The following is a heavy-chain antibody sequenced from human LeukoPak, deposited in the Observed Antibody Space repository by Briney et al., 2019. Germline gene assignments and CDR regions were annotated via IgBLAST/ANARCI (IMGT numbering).Heavy chain of an antibody. V-gene: IGHV3-33*05. CDR2: IPCDGSNK. Sequence: GGSLRLSCAASGFTFSTYGMHWVRQAPGKGLEWVAVIPCDGSNKYYADSVQGRFNISRDSSKNTLFADSVKGRFTISRDNAKNSLYLQMSSLRAEDTAVYYCARRHGPSMVRGVIISNWFDPWGQGTLVTVSS. J-gene: IGHJ5*02. D-gene: IGHD3-10*01. CDR3: NSLYLQMSSLRAEDTAVYYCARRHGPSMVRGVIISNWFDP. CDR1: GFTFSTYG.